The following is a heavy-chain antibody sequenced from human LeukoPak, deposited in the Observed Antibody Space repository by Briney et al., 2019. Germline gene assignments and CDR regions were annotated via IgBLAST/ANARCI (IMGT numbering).Heavy chain of an antibody. CDR1: GFTFSSYA. CDR2: ISGSGGST. Sequence: GGSLRLSCAASGFTFSSYAMSWVRQAPGKGLEWVSAISGSGGSTYYADSVKGRFTISRDNSKNTLYLQMNSLRAEDTAVYYCAKDRRYCSSTSCPYYFDYWGQGTLVTVSS. J-gene: IGHJ4*02. CDR3: AKDRRYCSSTSCPYYFDY. V-gene: IGHV3-23*01. D-gene: IGHD2-2*01.